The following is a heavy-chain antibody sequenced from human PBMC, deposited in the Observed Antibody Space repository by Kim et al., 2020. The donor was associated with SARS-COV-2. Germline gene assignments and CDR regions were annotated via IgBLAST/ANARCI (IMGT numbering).Heavy chain of an antibody. V-gene: IGHV3-74*01. CDR1: GFTFSNYW. D-gene: IGHD4-4*01. Sequence: GGSLRLSCAASGFTFSNYWMHWVRQAPGKGLVWVSRINSDGSSTNYADSVKGRFTISRDNAKNTLYLQMNSLRAEDTAVYYCARVDTVTYYYGMDVWGQGTTVTVSS. CDR2: INSDGSST. CDR3: ARVDTVTYYYGMDV. J-gene: IGHJ6*02.